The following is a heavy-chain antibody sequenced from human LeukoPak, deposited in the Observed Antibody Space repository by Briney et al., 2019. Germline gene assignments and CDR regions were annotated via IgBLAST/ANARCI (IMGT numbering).Heavy chain of an antibody. CDR2: IYYSGST. J-gene: IGHJ4*02. Sequence: SQTLSLTCTVYGGSIRSYYWSWIRQPPGKGLEWIGYIYYSGSTNYNPSLKSRVTISVDTSKNQFSLKLSSVTAADTAVYYCASSDDILTGPTFDYWGQGTLVTVSS. D-gene: IGHD3-9*01. V-gene: IGHV4-59*01. CDR1: GGSIRSYY. CDR3: ASSDDILTGPTFDY.